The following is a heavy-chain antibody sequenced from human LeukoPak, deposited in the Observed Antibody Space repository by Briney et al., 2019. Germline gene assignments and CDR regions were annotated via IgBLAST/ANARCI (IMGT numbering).Heavy chain of an antibody. D-gene: IGHD3-10*01. CDR1: GYTFTGYY. CDR3: ARDRGAMVRGVIMGSY. V-gene: IGHV1-2*02. J-gene: IGHJ4*02. Sequence: GASVKVSCKACGYTFTGYYMHWVRQAPGQGLDGMGWNNPNSGGTNYAQKFQGRGTMTRDTSISTAHMELSRLRSDDTAVYYCARDRGAMVRGVIMGSYWGQGTLVTVSS. CDR2: NNPNSGGT.